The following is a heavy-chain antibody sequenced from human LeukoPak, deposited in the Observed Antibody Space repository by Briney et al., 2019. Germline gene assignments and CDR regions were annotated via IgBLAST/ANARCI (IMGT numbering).Heavy chain of an antibody. Sequence: HPGGSLRLSCATSGFSFSSYAMSWVRQAPGKGLEWVSAMSSSDDGRYYAASVRGRFTISRDNSKNTLYLQMNSLRAEDTAVYYCAKGGTRAERNYYYMDVWGKGTTVTVSS. V-gene: IGHV3-23*01. CDR2: MSSSDDGR. J-gene: IGHJ6*03. CDR3: AKGGTRAERNYYYMDV. CDR1: GFSFSSYA.